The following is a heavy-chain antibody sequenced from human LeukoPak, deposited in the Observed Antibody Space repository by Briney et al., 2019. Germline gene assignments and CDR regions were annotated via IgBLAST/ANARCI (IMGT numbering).Heavy chain of an antibody. J-gene: IGHJ4*02. V-gene: IGHV3-48*04. Sequence: GGSRRLSCAASGFTFSSYSMNWVGQAPGKGRGGVSYISSSGSTIYYADSLKGRFTISRDNAKNSLYLQMNSLRAEDTAVYYCARAGWKYCDILTGYRHFDYWGQGTLVTVSS. CDR1: GFTFSSYS. CDR2: ISSSGSTI. CDR3: ARAGWKYCDILTGYRHFDY. D-gene: IGHD3-9*01.